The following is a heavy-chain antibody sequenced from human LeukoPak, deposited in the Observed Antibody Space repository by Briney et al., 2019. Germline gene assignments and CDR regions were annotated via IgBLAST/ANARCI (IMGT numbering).Heavy chain of an antibody. J-gene: IGHJ6*03. CDR1: GGSFSGYY. CDR2: INHSGST. CDR3: ARGNYGDYSYYYYYYMDV. V-gene: IGHV4-34*01. D-gene: IGHD4-17*01. Sequence: SETLSLTCAVYGGSFSGYYWSWIRQPPGKGLEWIGEINHSGSTNYNPSLKSRVTISADTSKNQFSLKLSSVTAADTAVYYCARGNYGDYSYYYYYYMDVWGKGTTVTVSS.